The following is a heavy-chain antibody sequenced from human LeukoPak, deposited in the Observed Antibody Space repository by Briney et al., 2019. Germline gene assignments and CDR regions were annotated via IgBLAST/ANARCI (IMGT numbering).Heavy chain of an antibody. CDR3: ARELHINVVAPGSTGLDS. D-gene: IGHD2-15*01. J-gene: IGHJ3*01. CDR2: INWNGGRT. V-gene: IGHV3-20*04. CDR1: GFTFDDYG. Sequence: GGSLRLSCEANGFTFDDYGMSWVRQAPGKGLEWVAGINWNGGRTGYAESLKGRFTISRDNAKSSLFLQMDSLRAEDTALYYCARELHINVVAPGSTGLDSWGQGTMVTVSS.